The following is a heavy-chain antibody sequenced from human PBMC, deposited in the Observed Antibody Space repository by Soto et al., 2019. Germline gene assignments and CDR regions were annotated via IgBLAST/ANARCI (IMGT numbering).Heavy chain of an antibody. V-gene: IGHV4-34*01. CDR2: INHSGST. J-gene: IGHJ6*02. CDR1: GGSFSGYY. D-gene: IGHD3-22*01. Sequence: NPSETLSLTCAVYGGSFSGYYWSWIRQPPGKGLEWIGEINHSGSTNYNPSLKSRVTISVDTSKNQFSLKLSSVTAADTAVYYCARSRYYYDSSGYYGTYYYGMDVWGQGTTVTVSS. CDR3: ARSRYYYDSSGYYGTYYYGMDV.